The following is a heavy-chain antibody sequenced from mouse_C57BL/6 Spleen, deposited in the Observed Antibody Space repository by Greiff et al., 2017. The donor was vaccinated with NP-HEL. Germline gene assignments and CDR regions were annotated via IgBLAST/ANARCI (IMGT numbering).Heavy chain of an antibody. D-gene: IGHD1-1*01. CDR2: IYPGSGST. J-gene: IGHJ4*01. CDR3: ARLLITTVVAEMDY. Sequence: VQLQQPGAELVKPGASVKMSCKASGYTFTSYWITWVKQRPGQGLEWIGDIYPGSGSTNYNEKFKSKATLTVDTSSSTAYMQLSSLTSEDSAVYYCARLLITTVVAEMDYWGQGTSVTVSS. CDR1: GYTFTSYW. V-gene: IGHV1-55*01.